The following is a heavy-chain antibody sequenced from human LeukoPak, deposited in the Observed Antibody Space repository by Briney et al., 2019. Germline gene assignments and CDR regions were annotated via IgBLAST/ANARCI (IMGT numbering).Heavy chain of an antibody. CDR1: GFTFSSYS. CDR3: ARAYGDYANFDY. V-gene: IGHV3-21*01. CDR2: ISSSSSYI. J-gene: IGHJ4*02. D-gene: IGHD4-17*01. Sequence: GGSLRLSCAASGFTFSSYSMNWVRQAPGKGLEWVSSISSSSSYIYYADSVKGRFTISRDNAKNSLYLQMNSLRAEDTAVYYCARAYGDYANFDYWGQGTLVTVSS.